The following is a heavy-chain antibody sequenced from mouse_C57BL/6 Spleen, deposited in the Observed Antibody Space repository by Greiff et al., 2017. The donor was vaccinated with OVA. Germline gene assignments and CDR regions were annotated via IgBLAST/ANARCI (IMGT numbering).Heavy chain of an antibody. CDR3: ARQELTGRGYYFDY. Sequence: EVQVVESGGDLVKPGGSLKLSCAASGFTFSSYGMSWVRQTPDKRLEWVATISSGGSYTYYPDSVKGRFTISRDNAKNTLYLQMSSLKSEDTAMYYCARQELTGRGYYFDYWGQGTTLTVSS. V-gene: IGHV5-6*01. J-gene: IGHJ2*01. D-gene: IGHD4-1*01. CDR2: ISSGGSYT. CDR1: GFTFSSYG.